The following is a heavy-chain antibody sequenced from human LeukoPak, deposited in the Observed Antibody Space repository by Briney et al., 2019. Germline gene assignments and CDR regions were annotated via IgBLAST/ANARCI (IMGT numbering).Heavy chain of an antibody. CDR3: VRGARDSSGHWYFDL. V-gene: IGHV3-21*01. Sequence: PGGSLRLSCAASGFTFSSYSMNWVRQAPGKGLEWVSSISSSSSYIYYADSVKGRFTISRDNAKNSLYLQMNSLRAEDTAVYYCVRGARDSSGHWYFDLWGRGTLVSVSS. J-gene: IGHJ2*01. CDR1: GFTFSSYS. CDR2: ISSSSSYI. D-gene: IGHD5-18*01.